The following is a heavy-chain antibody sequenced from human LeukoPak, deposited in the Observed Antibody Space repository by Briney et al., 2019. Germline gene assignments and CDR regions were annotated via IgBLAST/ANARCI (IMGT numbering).Heavy chain of an antibody. CDR3: AKDRASGSYYGLFDY. V-gene: IGHV3-23*01. D-gene: IGHD1-26*01. J-gene: IGHJ4*02. CDR2: ISGSGGST. Sequence: GGSLRLSCAASGFTFASYAMNWVRQAPGKGLEWVSAISGSGGSTYYADSVKGRFTISRDNSKNTLYLQMNSLRAEDTAVYYCAKDRASGSYYGLFDYWGQGTLVTVSS. CDR1: GFTFASYA.